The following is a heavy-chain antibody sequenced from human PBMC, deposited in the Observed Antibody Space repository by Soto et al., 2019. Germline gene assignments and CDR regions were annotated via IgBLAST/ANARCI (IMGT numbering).Heavy chain of an antibody. CDR1: GGSISSGGYY. CDR2: IYYSGST. Sequence: PSETLSLTCTVSGGSISSGGYYWSWIRQHPGKGLEWIGYIYYSGSTYYNPPLKSRVTISVDTFKNQFSLKLSSVTAADAAVYFCASHFSPSRYFGWLSNTNWFDPWGQGTLVTVSS. D-gene: IGHD3-9*01. J-gene: IGHJ5*02. V-gene: IGHV4-31*03. CDR3: ASHFSPSRYFGWLSNTNWFDP.